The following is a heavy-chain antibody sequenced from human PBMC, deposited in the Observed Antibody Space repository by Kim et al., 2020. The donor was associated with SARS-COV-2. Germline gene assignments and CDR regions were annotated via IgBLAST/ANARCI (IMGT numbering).Heavy chain of an antibody. J-gene: IGHJ5*02. V-gene: IGHV3-7*03. D-gene: IGHD3-10*01. Sequence: GGSLRLSCAASGFIFNNYWMNWVRQAPGKGLEWVANMNQDGSEKNYVDSVKGRFTISRDNAKNSLYLQMSGLRVEDTAVYYCARDEYHGSGSPSRLNLWGQGTLVTVSS. CDR3: ARDEYHGSGSPSRLNL. CDR1: GFIFNNYW. CDR2: MNQDGSEK.